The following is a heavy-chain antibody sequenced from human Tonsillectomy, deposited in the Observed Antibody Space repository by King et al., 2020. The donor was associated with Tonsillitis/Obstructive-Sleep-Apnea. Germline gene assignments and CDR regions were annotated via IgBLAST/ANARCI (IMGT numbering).Heavy chain of an antibody. J-gene: IGHJ5*02. V-gene: IGHV4-59*01. CDR1: GGSISSYY. CDR2: IYYSGST. Sequence: QLQESGPGLVKPSETLSLTCTVSGGSISSYYWSWIRQPPGKGLEWIGYIYYSGSTNYNPSLKIRVTISVDTSKNQFSLKLSSVTAADTAVYYCAGSYCSGGSCSPDWFDPWGQGTLVTVSS. D-gene: IGHD2-15*01. CDR3: AGSYCSGGSCSPDWFDP.